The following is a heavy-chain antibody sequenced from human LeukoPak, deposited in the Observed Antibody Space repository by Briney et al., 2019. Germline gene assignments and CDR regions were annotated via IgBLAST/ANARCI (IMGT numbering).Heavy chain of an antibody. CDR3: AKVEDGGSSDY. Sequence: PGRSLRLSCAASGFTFDDYAMHWVRQAPGKGLEWVSGISWNSFSIGYADSVKGRFTISRDNSKNTLYLQMNSLRAEDTAVYYCAKVEDGGSSDYWGQGTLVTVSS. CDR2: ISWNSFSI. D-gene: IGHD2-15*01. V-gene: IGHV3-9*01. CDR1: GFTFDDYA. J-gene: IGHJ4*02.